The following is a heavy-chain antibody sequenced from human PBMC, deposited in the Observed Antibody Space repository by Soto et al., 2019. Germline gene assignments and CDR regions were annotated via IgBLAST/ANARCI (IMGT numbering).Heavy chain of an antibody. Sequence: ASVKVSCKASGYTFTGYYMHWVRQAPGQGLEWMGWINPNSGGTNYAQKFQGRVTMTRDTSISTAYMELSRLRSYDTAVYYCARVRQLRSYGMDVWGQGTTVTVSS. CDR1: GYTFTGYY. CDR2: INPNSGGT. V-gene: IGHV1-2*02. J-gene: IGHJ6*02. CDR3: ARVRQLRSYGMDV. D-gene: IGHD6-6*01.